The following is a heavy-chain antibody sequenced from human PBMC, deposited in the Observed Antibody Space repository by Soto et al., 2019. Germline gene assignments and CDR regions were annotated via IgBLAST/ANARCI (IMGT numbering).Heavy chain of an antibody. CDR1: GGSVSSGSYY. D-gene: IGHD3-10*01. J-gene: IGHJ6*02. Sequence: PSETLSLTCTVSGGSVSSGSYYWSWIRQPPGKGLEWIGYIYYSGSTNYNPSLKSRVTISVDTSKDQFSLKLSSVTAADTAVYYCARYAMGSGIPSDYYYGMDVWGQGTTVTVSS. V-gene: IGHV4-61*01. CDR2: IYYSGST. CDR3: ARYAMGSGIPSDYYYGMDV.